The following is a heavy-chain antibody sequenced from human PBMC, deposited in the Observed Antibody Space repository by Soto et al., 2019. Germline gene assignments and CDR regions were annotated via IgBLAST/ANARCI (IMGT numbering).Heavy chain of an antibody. CDR3: ARGPPSYYDSSGSYKSFDY. CDR1: GYTFTSYG. D-gene: IGHD3-22*01. CDR2: ISTHNGNT. J-gene: IGHJ4*02. Sequence: QVQLVQSGAEVKKPGASVKVSCKASGYTFTSYGISWVRQAPGQGLEWMGWISTHNGNTNYAQKLQGRVTMTTDTSTSTAYMELRRLRSDDTAVYYCARGPPSYYDSSGSYKSFDYWGQGTLVTVSS. V-gene: IGHV1-18*01.